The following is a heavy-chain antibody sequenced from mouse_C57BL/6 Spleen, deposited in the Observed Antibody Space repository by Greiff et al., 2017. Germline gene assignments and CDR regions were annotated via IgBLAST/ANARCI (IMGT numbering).Heavy chain of an antibody. V-gene: IGHV1-7*01. CDR2: ITPSSGYT. J-gene: IGHJ4*01. Sequence: QVQLQQSGAELAKPGASVKLSCKASGYTFTSYWMHWVKQRPGQGLEWIGYITPSSGYTKYNQKFKDKATVTADKSASTAYMQLSSLTYEDSAVYYCARGNYYYYAMDYWGQGTSVTVSS. CDR1: GYTFTSYW. D-gene: IGHD1-1*01. CDR3: ARGNYYYYAMDY.